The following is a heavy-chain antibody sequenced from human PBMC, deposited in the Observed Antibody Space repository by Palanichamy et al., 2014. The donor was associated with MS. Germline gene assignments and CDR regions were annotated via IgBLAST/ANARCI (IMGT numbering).Heavy chain of an antibody. J-gene: IGHJ6*02. V-gene: IGHV3-33*01. CDR1: GFTFSSYG. Sequence: QVQLVESGGGVVQPGRSLRLSCAASGFTFSSYGMHWVRQAPGKGLEWVAVIWNDGSNKYYADSVKGRFTISRDNSKNTLYLQMNSLRAEDTAVYYCARDLSLMVRGVNVYGMDVWGQGTTVTVSS. CDR3: ARDLSLMVRGVNVYGMDV. D-gene: IGHD3-10*01. CDR2: IWNDGSNK.